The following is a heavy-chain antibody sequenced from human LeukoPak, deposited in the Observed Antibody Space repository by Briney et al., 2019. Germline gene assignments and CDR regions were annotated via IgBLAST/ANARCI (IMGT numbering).Heavy chain of an antibody. Sequence: GGSLRLSCAASAFRFSSFAMTWARQAPGKGLEWVSDIHGNGETTYYADSVKGWFTISRDNSKNTLYPQMNIPRAEDTAVYYCAKDRDGDYYFDYWGQGTLVTVSS. CDR1: AFRFSSFA. J-gene: IGHJ4*02. CDR3: AKDRDGDYYFDY. D-gene: IGHD4-17*01. CDR2: IHGNGETT. V-gene: IGHV3-23*01.